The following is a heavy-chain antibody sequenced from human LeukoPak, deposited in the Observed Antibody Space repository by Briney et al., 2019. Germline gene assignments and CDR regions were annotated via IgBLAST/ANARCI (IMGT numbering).Heavy chain of an antibody. V-gene: IGHV3-21*01. CDR1: GFTFSSYS. Sequence: AGGSLRLSCAASGFTFSSYSMNWVRQAPGKGLEWVSSISSSSSYIYYADSVKGRFTISRDNAKNSLYLQMNSLRAEDTAVYYCARVADMYYYDSSGSDYWGQGTLVTVSS. J-gene: IGHJ4*02. D-gene: IGHD3-22*01. CDR2: ISSSSSYI. CDR3: ARVADMYYYDSSGSDY.